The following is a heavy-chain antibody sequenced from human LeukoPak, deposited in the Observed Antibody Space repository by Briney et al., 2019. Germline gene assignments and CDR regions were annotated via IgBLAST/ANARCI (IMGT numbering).Heavy chain of an antibody. D-gene: IGHD3-16*02. Sequence: SSETLSLTCAVSGGSISSSNWWSWVRQPPGKGLEWIGYIYYSGSTSYNPSLKSRVTISVDTSKNQFSLKLSSVTAADTAVYYCARLAGVWGSYRYRGNFDYWGQGTLVTVSS. V-gene: IGHV4-4*02. CDR2: IYYSGST. J-gene: IGHJ4*02. CDR3: ARLAGVWGSYRYRGNFDY. CDR1: GGSISSSNW.